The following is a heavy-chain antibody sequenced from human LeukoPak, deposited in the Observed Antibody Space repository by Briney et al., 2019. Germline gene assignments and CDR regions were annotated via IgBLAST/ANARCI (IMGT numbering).Heavy chain of an antibody. D-gene: IGHD6-19*01. Sequence: PSETLSLTCTVSGGSISSSSYYWGWIRQPPGTGLEWIGSIYYSGSTYYNPSLKSRVTISVDTSKNQFSLKLSSVTAADTAVYYCARVGSGWYLVYWGQGTLVTVSS. CDR1: GGSISSSSYY. CDR3: ARVGSGWYLVY. V-gene: IGHV4-39*01. J-gene: IGHJ4*02. CDR2: IYYSGST.